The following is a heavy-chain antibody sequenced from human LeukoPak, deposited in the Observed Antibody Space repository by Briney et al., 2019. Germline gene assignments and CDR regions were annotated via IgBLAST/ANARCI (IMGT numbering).Heavy chain of an antibody. V-gene: IGHV4-4*07. D-gene: IGHD2-2*02. Sequence: SETLSLTCTVSGGSISSYYWSWIRQPAGKGLEWIGRIYTSGSTNYNPSLKSRVTMSVDTSKNQFSLKLSSVTAADTAVYYCARDRRVVPAAIGNYWGQGTLVTVSS. CDR3: ARDRRVVPAAIGNY. CDR2: IYTSGST. J-gene: IGHJ4*02. CDR1: GGSISSYY.